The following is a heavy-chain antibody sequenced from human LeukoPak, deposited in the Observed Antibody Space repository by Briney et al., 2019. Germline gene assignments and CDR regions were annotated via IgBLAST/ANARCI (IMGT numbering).Heavy chain of an antibody. Sequence: QASQTLSLTCAVSGDSISSGGYSWRWIRQPPGKGLEWIGYIYHGGSAYYDPSLKSRVNISVDKSKNQFSLGLGSVTAADTAVYYCARYFSGGQFKWFDPWGQGTLVTVSS. V-gene: IGHV4-30-2*01. D-gene: IGHD1-26*01. CDR1: GDSISSGGYS. CDR3: ARYFSGGQFKWFDP. CDR2: IYHGGSA. J-gene: IGHJ5*02.